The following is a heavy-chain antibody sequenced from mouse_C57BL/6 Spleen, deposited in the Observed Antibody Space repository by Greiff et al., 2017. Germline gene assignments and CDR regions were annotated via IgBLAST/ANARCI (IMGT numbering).Heavy chain of an antibody. Sequence: VQLQQSGPVLVKPGASVKMSCKASGYTFTDSYMNWVKQSHGKSLEWIGVINPYNGGTSYNQKFKGKATLTVDKSSSTAYMELNSLTSEDSAVYYCARKGLSLYYYAMDYWGQGTSVTVSS. CDR3: ARKGLSLYYYAMDY. V-gene: IGHV1-19*01. J-gene: IGHJ4*01. D-gene: IGHD6-1*01. CDR2: INPYNGGT. CDR1: GYTFTDSY.